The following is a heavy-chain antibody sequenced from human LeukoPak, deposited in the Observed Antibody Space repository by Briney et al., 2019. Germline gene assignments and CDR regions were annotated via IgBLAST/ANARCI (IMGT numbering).Heavy chain of an antibody. V-gene: IGHV3-23*01. D-gene: IGHD3-3*01. CDR1: GFTFRSYA. Sequence: GSLGLSCEASGFTFRSYAMTWVRQAPGKGLEWVSAISGSGAKTYYADSVKGRFTISRDNSRNTLYLQMNSLRVEDTAVYYCAQGDSYYDFLLSVWGQGTMVTVSS. CDR3: AQGDSYYDFLLSV. J-gene: IGHJ3*01. CDR2: ISGSGAKT.